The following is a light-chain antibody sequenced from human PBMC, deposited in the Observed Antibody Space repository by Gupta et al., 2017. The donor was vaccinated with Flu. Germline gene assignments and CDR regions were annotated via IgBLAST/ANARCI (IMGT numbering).Light chain of an antibody. CDR1: QSVGSN. CDR3: QQYDDWPPYT. Sequence: EVVMTQSPATLSVALGERATLSCGASQSVGSNLAWYQQKPGQAPRLLIFGASVRAANVPATFSGRGSGADFTLTISSVQSEDSAIYYCQQYDDWPPYTFGQGTKLEI. J-gene: IGKJ2*01. V-gene: IGKV3-15*01. CDR2: GAS.